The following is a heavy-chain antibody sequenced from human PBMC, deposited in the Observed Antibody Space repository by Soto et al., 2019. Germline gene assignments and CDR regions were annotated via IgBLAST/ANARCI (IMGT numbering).Heavy chain of an antibody. CDR1: GGSISSGGYY. D-gene: IGHD3-22*01. CDR2: IYYSGST. J-gene: IGHJ4*02. Sequence: QVQLQESGPGLVKPSQTLSLTCTVSGGSISSGGYYWSWIRQHPGKGLEWIGYIYYSGSTYYNPSLQSRVTISVDTSKNQFSLKLSSVTAADTAVYYCARERAPTDYYDSSGPLDYWGQGTLVTVSS. V-gene: IGHV4-31*03. CDR3: ARERAPTDYYDSSGPLDY.